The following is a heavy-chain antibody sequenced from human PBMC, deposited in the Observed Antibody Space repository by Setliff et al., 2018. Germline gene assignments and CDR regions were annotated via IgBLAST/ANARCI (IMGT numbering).Heavy chain of an antibody. CDR3: ARLVRFCTRTSCQRLSGDDY. CDR2: ISPYTGNT. V-gene: IGHV1-18*01. J-gene: IGHJ4*02. CDR1: GYTFSDYG. Sequence: ASVKVSCKASGYTFSDYGISWVRLAPGQGLEWMGWISPYTGNTFYAPQFQGRVIMTTDTSTNTAYMDLRSLRSDDTAVYYCARLVRFCTRTSCQRLSGDDYWGQGTLVTVSS. D-gene: IGHD2-2*01.